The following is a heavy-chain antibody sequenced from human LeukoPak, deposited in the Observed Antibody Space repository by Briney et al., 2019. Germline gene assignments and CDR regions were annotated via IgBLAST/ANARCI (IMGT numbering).Heavy chain of an antibody. J-gene: IGHJ6*02. CDR2: IYYSGST. CDR1: GGSISSYY. CDR3: ARIMGSGYYYYYGMDV. V-gene: IGHV4-59*01. Sequence: SETLSLTCTVSGGSISSYYWSWIRQPPGKGLEWIGYIYYSGSTNYNPSLKSRVTISVDTSKNQFSLKLSSVTAADTAVYYCARIMGSGYYYYYGMDVWGQGTTVTVSS. D-gene: IGHD2-15*01.